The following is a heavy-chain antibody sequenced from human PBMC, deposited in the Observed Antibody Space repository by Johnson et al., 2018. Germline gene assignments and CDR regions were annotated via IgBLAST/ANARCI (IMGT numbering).Heavy chain of an antibody. V-gene: IGHV3-21*01. J-gene: IGHJ3*02. CDR1: GFTFSSYS. D-gene: IGHD3-22*01. CDR3: ARDTEYYDSSGYYYFHDAFDI. CDR2: ISSSSSYI. Sequence: VQLVESGGGLVKPGGSLRLSCAASGFTFSSYSMNWVRQAPGKGLEWVSSISSSSSYIYYADSVKGRFTISRDNAKNSLYLQMNRLRAEDTAVDYCARDTEYYDSSGYYYFHDAFDIWGQGTMVTVSS.